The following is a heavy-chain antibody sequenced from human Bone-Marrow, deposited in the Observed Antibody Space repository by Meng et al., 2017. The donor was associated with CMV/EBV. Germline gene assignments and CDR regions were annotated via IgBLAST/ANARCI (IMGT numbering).Heavy chain of an antibody. J-gene: IGHJ6*02. CDR1: GGSFSGYY. CDR3: ARPRRYCSGGSCSSYYGMDV. CDR2: INHSGST. Sequence: SETLSLTCAVYGGSFSGYYWSWIRQPPGKGLEWIGEINHSGSTNYNPSLKSRVTISVDTSKNQFSLKLRSVTAADTAVYYCARPRRYCSGGSCSSYYGMDVRGQGTTVTVSS. D-gene: IGHD2-15*01. V-gene: IGHV4-34*01.